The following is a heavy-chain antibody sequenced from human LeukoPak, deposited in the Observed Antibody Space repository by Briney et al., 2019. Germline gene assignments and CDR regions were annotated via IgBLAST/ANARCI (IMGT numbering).Heavy chain of an antibody. CDR2: IYYSKNT. V-gene: IGHV4-39*01. CDR3: VSPRGFSYGYFDY. CDR1: GGSISSSSAY. Sequence: SETLSLTCTVSGGSISSSSAYWGWIRQPPGKGLEWIGGIYYSKNTYYNPSLKSRVTISADTSKNQFSLTLGSVSATDTAVYYCVSPRGFSYGYFDYWGQGTLVTVSS. J-gene: IGHJ4*02. D-gene: IGHD5-18*01.